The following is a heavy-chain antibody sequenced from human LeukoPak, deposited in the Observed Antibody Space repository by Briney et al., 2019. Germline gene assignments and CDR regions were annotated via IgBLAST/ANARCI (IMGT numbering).Heavy chain of an antibody. V-gene: IGHV4-59*08. CDR2: IYYSGST. D-gene: IGHD2-15*01. CDR3: ARRGYCSGGTCYCFDY. CDR1: GGSISSYY. J-gene: IGHJ4*02. Sequence: SETLSPTCTVSGGSISSYYWSWIRQPPGKGLEWIGHIYYSGSTNYNPSLKSRVTISVDTSKNQFSLKLSSVTAADTAVYYCARRGYCSGGTCYCFDYWGQGTLVTVSS.